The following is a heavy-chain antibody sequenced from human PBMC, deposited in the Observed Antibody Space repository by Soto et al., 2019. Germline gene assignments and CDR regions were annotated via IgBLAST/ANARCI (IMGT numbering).Heavy chain of an antibody. Sequence: GGSLRLSCAASGFTVSSNYMSWVRQAPGKGLEWVSVIYSGGSTYYADSMRGIFTISRDNSKNTLYLQMNSLRAVDTAVYYCANIGTGNGTGSYYYYYGMDVWGQGTAVTVSS. CDR1: GFTVSSNY. CDR3: ANIGTGNGTGSYYYYYGMDV. CDR2: IYSGGST. J-gene: IGHJ6*02. D-gene: IGHD3-10*01. V-gene: IGHV3-66*01.